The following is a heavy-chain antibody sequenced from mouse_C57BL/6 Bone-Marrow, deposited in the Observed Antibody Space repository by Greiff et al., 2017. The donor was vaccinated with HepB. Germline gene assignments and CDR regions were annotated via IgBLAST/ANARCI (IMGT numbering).Heavy chain of an antibody. CDR2: IRNKANGYTT. D-gene: IGHD1-1*02. V-gene: IGHV7-3*01. J-gene: IGHJ4*01. CDR1: GFTFTDYY. CDR3: ARGGGYYAMDY. Sequence: EVKVVESGGGLVQPGGSLSLSCAASGFTFTDYYMSWVRQPPGKALEWLGFIRNKANGYTTEYSASVKGRFTISRDNSQSILYLQMNALRAEDSATYYCARGGGYYAMDYWGQGTSVTVSS.